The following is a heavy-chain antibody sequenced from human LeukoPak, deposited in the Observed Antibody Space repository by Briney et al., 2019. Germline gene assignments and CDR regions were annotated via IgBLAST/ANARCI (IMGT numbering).Heavy chain of an antibody. D-gene: IGHD3-16*02. CDR3: ARTIMITFGGVIAYYMDV. CDR2: IYYSGST. V-gene: IGHV4-39*01. J-gene: IGHJ6*03. CDR1: SGPISSSSYY. Sequence: SETLSLTCTVSSGPISSSSYYWGWIRQPPGKGLEWIGSIYYSGSTYYNPSLKSRVTISVDTSKNQFSLKLSSVTAADTAVYYCARTIMITFGGVIAYYMDVWGKGTTVTVSS.